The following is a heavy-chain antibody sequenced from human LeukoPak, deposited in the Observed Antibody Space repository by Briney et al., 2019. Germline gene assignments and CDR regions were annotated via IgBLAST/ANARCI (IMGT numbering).Heavy chain of an antibody. CDR3: ARGSFYGDYDY. CDR2: INTNTGNP. D-gene: IGHD4-17*01. Sequence: GASVKVSCKASGYTFTSYSMNWVRQAPGQGLEWMGWINTNTGNPTYAQGFTGRFVFSLDTSVNTAYLQISSLKAEDTALYYCARGSFYGDYDYWGQGTLVTVSS. J-gene: IGHJ4*02. CDR1: GYTFTSYS. V-gene: IGHV7-4-1*02.